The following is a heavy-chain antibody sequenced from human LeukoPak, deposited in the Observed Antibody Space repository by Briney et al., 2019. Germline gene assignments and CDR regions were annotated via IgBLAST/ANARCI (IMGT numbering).Heavy chain of an antibody. D-gene: IGHD3-9*01. V-gene: IGHV4-31*03. CDR1: GGSISSGGYY. CDR2: IYYSGST. J-gene: IGHJ3*02. Sequence: SETLSLTCTVSGGSISSGGYYWSWIRQHPGKGLEWIGYIYYSGSTYYNPSLKSRVTISVDTSKNQFSLKLSSVTAADTAVYYCARSLDSDDAFDMWGQGTMVTVSS. CDR3: ARSLDSDDAFDM.